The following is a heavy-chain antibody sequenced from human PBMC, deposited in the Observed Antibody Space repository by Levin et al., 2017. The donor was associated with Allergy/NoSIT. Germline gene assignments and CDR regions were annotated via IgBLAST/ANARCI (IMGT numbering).Heavy chain of an antibody. CDR3: ASYIVVVTAQYFQH. D-gene: IGHD2-21*02. V-gene: IGHV1-69*06. J-gene: IGHJ1*01. CDR1: GGTFSSYA. Sequence: KISCKASGGTFSSYAISWVRQAPGQGLEWMGGIIPIFGTANYAQKFQGRVTITADKSTSTAYMELSSLRSEDTAVYYCASYIVVVTAQYFQHWGQGTLVTVSS. CDR2: IIPIFGTA.